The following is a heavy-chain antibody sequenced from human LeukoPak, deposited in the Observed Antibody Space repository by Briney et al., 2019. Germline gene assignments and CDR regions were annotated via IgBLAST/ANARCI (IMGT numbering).Heavy chain of an antibody. CDR3: ARGQGGGLFEY. J-gene: IGHJ4*02. D-gene: IGHD3/OR15-3a*01. CDR1: GGSISSYY. Sequence: PETLSLTCTVSGGSISSYYWNWIRQPAGKGLEWIGRVYTSGSTNYNPSLKSRVTMSIDTSKNQFSLNLSSVTAADTAVYYCARGQGGGLFEYWGQGTLVTVSS. CDR2: VYTSGST. V-gene: IGHV4-4*07.